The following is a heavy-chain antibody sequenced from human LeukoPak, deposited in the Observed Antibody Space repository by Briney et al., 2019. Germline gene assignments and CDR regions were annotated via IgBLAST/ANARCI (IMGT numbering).Heavy chain of an antibody. CDR3: ARGNDYYDSSGYYFAFDY. Sequence: ASVKVSCKASGYTFTGYYMHWVRQAPGQGLEWMGWINPNSGGTNYAQKFQGRVTMTRDTSISTAYMELSRLRSDDTVVYYCARGNDYYDSSGYYFAFDYWGQGTLVTVSS. V-gene: IGHV1-2*02. D-gene: IGHD3-22*01. J-gene: IGHJ4*02. CDR2: INPNSGGT. CDR1: GYTFTGYY.